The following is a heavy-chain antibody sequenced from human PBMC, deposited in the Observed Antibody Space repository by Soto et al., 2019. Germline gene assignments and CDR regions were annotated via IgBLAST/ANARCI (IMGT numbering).Heavy chain of an antibody. CDR2: IIPIFGTA. CDR3: ARGRVVVTYYYGMDG. J-gene: IGHJ6*02. V-gene: IGHV1-69*13. Sequence: SVKVSCKSSGGTFSSYAISWVRQAPGQGLEWMGGIIPIFGTANYAQKLQGRVTITADESTSRAYMELSSLRSEDTAVYFCARGRVVVTYYYGMDGWGQGTTVSVAS. CDR1: GGTFSSYA. D-gene: IGHD3-22*01.